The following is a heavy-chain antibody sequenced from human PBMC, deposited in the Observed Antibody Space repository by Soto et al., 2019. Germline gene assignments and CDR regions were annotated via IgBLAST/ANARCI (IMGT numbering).Heavy chain of an antibody. CDR3: ARVSGNEYSSSLLRDYFDY. J-gene: IGHJ4*02. Sequence: GGSLRLSCAASGFTFSSYSMNWVRQAPGKGLEWVSYISSSSSTIYYADSVKGRFTISRGNAKNSLYLQMNSLRAEDTAVYYCARVSGNEYSSSLLRDYFDYWGQGTLVTVSS. CDR2: ISSSSSTI. V-gene: IGHV3-48*01. CDR1: GFTFSSYS. D-gene: IGHD6-6*01.